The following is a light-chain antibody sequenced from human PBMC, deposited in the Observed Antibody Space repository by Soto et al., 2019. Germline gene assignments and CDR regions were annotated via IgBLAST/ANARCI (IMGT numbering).Light chain of an antibody. CDR3: CSYAASSIYV. V-gene: IGLV2-8*01. CDR1: SSDVGGYNY. J-gene: IGLJ1*01. Sequence: QSALTQPPSASGSPGQSVAISCTGTSSDVGGYNYVSWYQQHPGKAPKLIIYEVTKRPSGVPDRFSGSKSGNTASLTVSGLQADDEAAYYCCSYAASSIYVFGTGTKLTVL. CDR2: EVT.